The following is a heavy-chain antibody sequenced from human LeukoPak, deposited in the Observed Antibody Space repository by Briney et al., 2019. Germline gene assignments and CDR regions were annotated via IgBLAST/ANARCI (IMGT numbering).Heavy chain of an antibody. CDR3: ARSYCSGGSCYPKWFDP. V-gene: IGHV1-69*05. CDR2: IIPIFGTA. Sequence: SVKVSCKASGYTFTSYDINWVRQAPGQGLEWMGRIIPIFGTANYAQKFQGRVTITTDESTSTAYMELSSLRSEDTAVYYCARSYCSGGSCYPKWFDPWGQGTLVTVSS. CDR1: GYTFTSYD. J-gene: IGHJ5*02. D-gene: IGHD2-15*01.